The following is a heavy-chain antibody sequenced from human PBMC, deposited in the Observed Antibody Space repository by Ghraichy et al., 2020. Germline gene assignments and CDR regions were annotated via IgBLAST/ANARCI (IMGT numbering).Heavy chain of an antibody. CDR2: IYYSGST. D-gene: IGHD3-22*01. V-gene: IGHV4-59*01. J-gene: IGHJ6*02. CDR1: GGSISSSY. CDR3: ARDAVNYYDSTADYYGMDV. Sequence: SETLSLTCPVSGGSISSSYWRWLRQPPGKGLEWIGYIYYSGSTNYNPSLKSRVTISVDTSKNQFSLKLSSVTAADTAVYYCARDAVNYYDSTADYYGMDVWGQGSTVTVSS.